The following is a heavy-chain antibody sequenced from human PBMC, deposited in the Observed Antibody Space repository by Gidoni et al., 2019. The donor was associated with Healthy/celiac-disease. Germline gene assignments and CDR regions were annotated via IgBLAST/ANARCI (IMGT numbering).Heavy chain of an antibody. CDR3: AKDLKGDYYDSSGYYLTYLFQH. D-gene: IGHD3-22*01. J-gene: IGHJ1*01. CDR2: ISYDGSNK. Sequence: QVQLVESVGGVVQPGRSLRPSCAPSGFTFSSYGMPWFRQAPGKGLEWVAVISYDGSNKYYADSVKGRFTISRDNSKNTLYLQMNSLRAEDTAVYYCAKDLKGDYYDSSGYYLTYLFQHWGQGTLVTVSS. CDR1: GFTFSSYG. V-gene: IGHV3-30*18.